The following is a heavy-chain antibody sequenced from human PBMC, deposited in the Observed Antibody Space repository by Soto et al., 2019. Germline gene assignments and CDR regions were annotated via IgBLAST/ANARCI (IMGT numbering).Heavy chain of an antibody. CDR3: ARDDGGSGSYWRYYYYGMDV. CDR1: GGSFSSFY. Sequence: SETLSLTCTVYGGSFSSFYWSWILQSPGKGLEWIGEIYHSGSTNYNPSLKSRVTISVDKSKNQFSLKLSSVTAADTAVYYCARDDGGSGSYWRYYYYGMDVWGQGTTVTVSS. D-gene: IGHD3-10*01. CDR2: IYHSGST. J-gene: IGHJ6*02. V-gene: IGHV4-34*01.